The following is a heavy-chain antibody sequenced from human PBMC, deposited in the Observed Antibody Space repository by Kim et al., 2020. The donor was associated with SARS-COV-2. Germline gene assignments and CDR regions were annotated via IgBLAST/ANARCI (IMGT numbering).Heavy chain of an antibody. Sequence: GGSLRLSCAASGFTFSSYGMHWVRQAPGKGLEWVAVISYDGSNKYYADSVKGRFTISRDNSKNTLYLQMNSLRAEDTAVYYCAKNSIMTTVTTSCFDYWG. V-gene: IGHV3-30*18. J-gene: IGHJ4*01. CDR3: AKNSIMTTVTTSCFDY. CDR1: GFTFSSYG. CDR2: ISYDGSNK. D-gene: IGHD4-17*01.